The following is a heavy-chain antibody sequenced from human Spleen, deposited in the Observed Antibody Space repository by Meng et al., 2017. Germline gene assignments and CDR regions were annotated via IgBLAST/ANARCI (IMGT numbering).Heavy chain of an antibody. CDR3: ARKAGNCISTTCYSLDY. CDR2: INPSGGST. V-gene: IGHV1-46*01. D-gene: IGHD2-2*01. Sequence: ASVKVSCKASGGTFSSNTINWVRQAPGQGLEWMGIINPSGGSTSYAQKFQGRVTITTDESTSTVYMELTRLTSEDTAVYFCARKAGNCISTTCYSLDYWGQGTLVTVSS. J-gene: IGHJ4*02. CDR1: GGTFSSNT.